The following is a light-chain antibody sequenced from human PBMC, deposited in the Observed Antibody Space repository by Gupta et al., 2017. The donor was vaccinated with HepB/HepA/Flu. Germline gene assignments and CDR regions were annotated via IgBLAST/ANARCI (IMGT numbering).Light chain of an antibody. CDR2: RNN. J-gene: IGLJ2*01. CDR1: SSNIGSNY. V-gene: IGLV1-47*01. CDR3: AAGDASMSAVV. Sequence: SALTQPPSASGTPGQRVTLSCSGSSSNIGSNYVYWYQQLPGTAPKLLIFRNNQRPSGVPDRFSGSKSATAAPLAISGLRSEDDADYYCAAGDASMSAVVFGRGTKLTVL.